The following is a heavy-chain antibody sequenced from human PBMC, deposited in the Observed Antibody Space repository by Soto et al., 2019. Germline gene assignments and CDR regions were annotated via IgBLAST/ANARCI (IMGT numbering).Heavy chain of an antibody. CDR2: IRSKANTYAT. CDR3: TRFSMDSSSGWFDP. CDR1: GFTFSGSA. V-gene: IGHV3-73*02. J-gene: IGHJ5*02. Sequence: EVQLVESGGGLVQPGGSLKLSCAASGFTFSGSAIHWVRQASGKGLEWVGGIRSKANTYATANAASVKGRFTISRDDSKNTAYLQMNSLKTEDTAVYYCTRFSMDSSSGWFDPWGQGTLVTVSS. D-gene: IGHD6-6*01.